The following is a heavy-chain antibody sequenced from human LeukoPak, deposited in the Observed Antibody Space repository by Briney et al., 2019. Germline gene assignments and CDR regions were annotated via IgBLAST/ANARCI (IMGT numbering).Heavy chain of an antibody. Sequence: ASVKVSCKASGYTFTSYGISWVRQAPGQGLEWMGWISAYNGNTNYAQKLQGRVTMTTDTSTSTAYMELRSLRSDDTAVYYCARDPALGYTSGWYNWFDPWGQGTLVTVSS. CDR2: ISAYNGNT. V-gene: IGHV1-18*01. CDR1: GYTFTSYG. J-gene: IGHJ5*02. D-gene: IGHD6-19*01. CDR3: ARDPALGYTSGWYNWFDP.